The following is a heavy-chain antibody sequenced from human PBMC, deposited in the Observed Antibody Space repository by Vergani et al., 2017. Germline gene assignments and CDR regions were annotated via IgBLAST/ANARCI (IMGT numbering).Heavy chain of an antibody. Sequence: QVQLVESGGGVVQPGRSLRLSCAASGFTFSDYYMTWIRQAPGKGLEWISYISGSGHTKYYADSVKGRFAISRDNAKNTLYLQMNNLRVEDTAVYYCARDLLPATLLLLAYWGQGTLISVSS. CDR1: GFTFSDYY. D-gene: IGHD2-8*02. V-gene: IGHV3-11*04. J-gene: IGHJ4*02. CDR3: ARDLLPATLLLLAY. CDR2: ISGSGHTK.